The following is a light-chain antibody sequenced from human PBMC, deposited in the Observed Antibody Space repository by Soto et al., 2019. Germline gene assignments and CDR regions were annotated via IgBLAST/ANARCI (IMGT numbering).Light chain of an antibody. CDR3: QQYGSSPPWT. CDR2: GAS. V-gene: IGKV3-20*01. Sequence: EIVLTQSPGTLSLSPGERATLSCRASQSVSSSYLAWYQQKPGQAPRLLIYGASIRATGIPDRISGSGSGTEFTLTISRLEPEDFAVYYCQQYGSSPPWTFGQGTKVEIK. CDR1: QSVSSSY. J-gene: IGKJ1*01.